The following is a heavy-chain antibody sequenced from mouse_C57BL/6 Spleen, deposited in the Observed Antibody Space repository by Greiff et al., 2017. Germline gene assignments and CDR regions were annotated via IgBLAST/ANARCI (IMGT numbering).Heavy chain of an antibody. D-gene: IGHD1-1*01. J-gene: IGHJ2*01. CDR2: INPYNGGT. CDR1: GYTFTDYY. V-gene: IGHV1-19*01. CDR3: ARLGHYYCSSYFYYYDY. Sequence: VQLQQSGPVLVKPGASVKMSCKASGYTFTDYYMNWVKQSHGKSLEWIGVINPYNGGTSYNQKFKGKATLTVDKSSSTAYMELNSLTSEDSAVYYCARLGHYYCSSYFYYYDYWGQGTTLTVSS.